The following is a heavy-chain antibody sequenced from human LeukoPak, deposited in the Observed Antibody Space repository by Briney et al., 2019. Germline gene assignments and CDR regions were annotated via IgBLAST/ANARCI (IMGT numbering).Heavy chain of an antibody. CDR2: VSGNGGST. Sequence: GGSLRLSCSASGFTFSPYPMHWVRQAPGKGLEYVSGVSGNGGSTYYADSVKGRFTVSRDNSKNTLYLQMSSLRAEDTAMYYCVRPLLLWIGELLPFDYWGQGTQVTVSS. J-gene: IGHJ4*02. CDR3: VRPLLLWIGELLPFDY. CDR1: GFTFSPYP. D-gene: IGHD3-10*01. V-gene: IGHV3-64D*06.